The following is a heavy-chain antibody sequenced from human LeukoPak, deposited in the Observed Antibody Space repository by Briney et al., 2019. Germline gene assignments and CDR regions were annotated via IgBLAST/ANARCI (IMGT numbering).Heavy chain of an antibody. J-gene: IGHJ4*02. CDR1: GGSISSSSYY. Sequence: SETLSLTCTVSGGSISSSSYYWGWIRQPPGKGLEWIGSIYYSGSTYYNPSLKSRVTISVDTSKNQFSLKLSSVTAADTAVYYCHYYGSGSYYYRYYFDYWGQGTLVTVSS. V-gene: IGHV4-39*07. CDR3: HYYGSGSYYYRYYFDY. D-gene: IGHD3-10*01. CDR2: IYYSGST.